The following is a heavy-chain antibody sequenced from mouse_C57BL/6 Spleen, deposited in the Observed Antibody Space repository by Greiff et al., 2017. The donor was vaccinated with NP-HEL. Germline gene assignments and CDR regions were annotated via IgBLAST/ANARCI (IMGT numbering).Heavy chain of an antibody. Sequence: QVQLQQPGAELVRPGTSVKLSCKASGYTFTSYWMHWVKQRPGQGLEWIGVIDPSDSYTNYNQKFKGKATLTVDTSSSTAYMQLSSLTSEDSAVYYCARFYDPYDFDYWGQGTTLTVSS. CDR3: ARFYDPYDFDY. D-gene: IGHD2-3*01. V-gene: IGHV1-59*01. CDR2: IDPSDSYT. CDR1: GYTFTSYW. J-gene: IGHJ2*01.